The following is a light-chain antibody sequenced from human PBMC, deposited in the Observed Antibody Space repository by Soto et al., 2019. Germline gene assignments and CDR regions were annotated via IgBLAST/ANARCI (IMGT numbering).Light chain of an antibody. V-gene: IGKV3-15*01. CDR1: QSVSSN. J-gene: IGKJ2*01. Sequence: EIVMTQSPDTLSVSPGERATLSCRASQSVSSNLAWYQQKPGQAPRLLIYGASTRATGFPARFSGSGSGTEFTLTISSLQSGDFAVYYCHHYNSWPYTFGQGTKVDIK. CDR3: HHYNSWPYT. CDR2: GAS.